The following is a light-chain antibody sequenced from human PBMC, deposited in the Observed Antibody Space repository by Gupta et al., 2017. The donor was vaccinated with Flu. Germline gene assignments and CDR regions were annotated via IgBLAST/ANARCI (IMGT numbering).Light chain of an antibody. CDR2: DVS. J-gene: IGLJ1*01. CDR1: VGSYSL. V-gene: IGLV2-23*02. CDR3: CAYGGSDTFDV. Sequence: VGSYSLVSWYQQRAGQAPRLSLYDVSKRPSGVSGRFSGSKSGDTASLTISGLQPEDEALYYCCAYGGSDTFDVFGTGTKVTVL.